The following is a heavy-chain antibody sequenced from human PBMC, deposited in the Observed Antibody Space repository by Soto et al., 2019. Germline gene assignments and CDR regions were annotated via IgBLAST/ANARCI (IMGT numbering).Heavy chain of an antibody. V-gene: IGHV1-69*13. Sequence: SVKVSCKASGGTFSSYAISWVRQAPGQGLEWMGGIIPIIGTANYAQKFQGRVTITADESTSTAYMELSSLRSEDTAVYYCATPRGYRYGKLDYWGQGTLVTVSS. D-gene: IGHD5-18*01. J-gene: IGHJ4*02. CDR3: ATPRGYRYGKLDY. CDR1: GGTFSSYA. CDR2: IIPIIGTA.